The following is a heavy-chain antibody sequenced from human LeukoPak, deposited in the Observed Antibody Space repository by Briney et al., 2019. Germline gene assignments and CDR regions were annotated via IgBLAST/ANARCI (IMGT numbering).Heavy chain of an antibody. D-gene: IGHD3-3*01. J-gene: IGHJ4*02. CDR3: ARDRLRFLEY. Sequence: GGSLRLSCAASVFTFSSYEMNWVRQAPGKGLEWVSYISSSGSTIYYADSVKGRFTISRDNAKNSLYLQMNSLRAEDTAVYYCARDRLRFLEYWGQGTLVTVSS. CDR2: ISSSGSTI. CDR1: VFTFSSYE. V-gene: IGHV3-48*03.